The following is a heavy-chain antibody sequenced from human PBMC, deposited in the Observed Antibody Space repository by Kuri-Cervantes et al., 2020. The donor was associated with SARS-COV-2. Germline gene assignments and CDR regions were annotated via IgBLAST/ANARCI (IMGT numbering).Heavy chain of an antibody. CDR1: GYSFTSYW. V-gene: IGHV5-51*01. CDR3: ARSAAPNAFDI. CDR2: IYPGDSDT. Sequence: GGSLRLSCKGSGYSFTSYWIGWVRQMPGKGLEWMGIIYPGDSDTRYSPSFQGQVTIPADKSISTAYLQWSSLKASDTAMYYCARSAAPNAFDIWGQGAMVTVSS. D-gene: IGHD6-25*01. J-gene: IGHJ3*02.